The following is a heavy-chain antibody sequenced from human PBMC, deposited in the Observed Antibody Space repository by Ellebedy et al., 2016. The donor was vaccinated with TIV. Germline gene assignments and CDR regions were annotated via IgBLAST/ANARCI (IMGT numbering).Heavy chain of an antibody. D-gene: IGHD4-23*01. Sequence: GGSLRLSCAASGFTFDDYAMSWVRQVPGKGLEWLSDINWNGDITTYADAVRGRFTFSRDNAKHSLSVQINSLGAEDTALYFCARHSYGGNSGLDYWGRGILVTVSS. CDR2: INWNGDIT. V-gene: IGHV3-20*04. CDR3: ARHSYGGNSGLDY. J-gene: IGHJ4*02. CDR1: GFTFDDYA.